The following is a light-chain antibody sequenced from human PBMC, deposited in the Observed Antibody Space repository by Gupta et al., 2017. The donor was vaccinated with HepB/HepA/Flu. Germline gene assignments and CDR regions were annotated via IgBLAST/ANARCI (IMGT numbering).Light chain of an antibody. CDR2: TAS. V-gene: IGKV1-39*01. CDR3: QQSHTMYT. CDR1: QSVSIY. J-gene: IGKJ2*01. Sequence: DIQLTQSPSSLSASVGDRVTITCRASQSVSIYLNWYQQKPGKAPHLLIYTASMLKSGVPSRFSGSGYGTDFTLTSSRLQHEDCAIYYWQQSHTMYTFGQGTKMDIK.